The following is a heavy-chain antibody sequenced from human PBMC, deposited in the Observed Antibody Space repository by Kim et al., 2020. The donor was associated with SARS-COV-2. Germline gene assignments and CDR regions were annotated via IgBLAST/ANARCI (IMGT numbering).Heavy chain of an antibody. D-gene: IGHD3-3*01. CDR1: GFTFSSYW. V-gene: IGHV3-74*01. Sequence: GGSLRLSCAASGFTFSSYWMHWVRQAPGKGLVWVSRIKTDGSATIYADSVRGRFAISRDNAKNTLYLQMNSLRAEDTAVYYCARDLRWVLYDFWGQGTLV. CDR2: IKTDGSAT. CDR3: ARDLRWVLYDF. J-gene: IGHJ4*02.